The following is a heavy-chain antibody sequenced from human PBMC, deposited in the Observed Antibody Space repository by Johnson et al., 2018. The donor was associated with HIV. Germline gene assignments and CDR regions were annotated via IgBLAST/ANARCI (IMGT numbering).Heavy chain of an antibody. J-gene: IGHJ3*01. V-gene: IGHV3-74*02. D-gene: IGHD2-15*01. CDR2: INGDGSRS. CDR1: GFTFSNYW. Sequence: VQLVESGGGVVQPGTSLRLSCAASGFTFSNYWMQWVRQAPGKGLVWVSRINGDGSRSTYADSVKGRFTIARDNAKNTLYLEMKSLRSEDTAVYYCARTSCSGASCLGYDPLDVWGQGTMVTVSS. CDR3: ARTSCSGASCLGYDPLDV.